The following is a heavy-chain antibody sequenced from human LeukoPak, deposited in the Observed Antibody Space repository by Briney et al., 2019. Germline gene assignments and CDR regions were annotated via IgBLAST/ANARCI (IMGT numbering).Heavy chain of an antibody. D-gene: IGHD6-13*01. CDR3: ARGPYSSSWYYFEY. J-gene: IGHJ4*02. V-gene: IGHV3-33*01. CDR2: IWFDGSNQ. CDR1: GFIFTSHG. Sequence: GGSLRLSCAASGFIFTSHGMHWVRQAPGKGLEWVAVIWFDGSNQFYADSVKGRFTISRDNSKNTLYLQMNSLRAEDTAVYYCARGPYSSSWYYFEYWGQGTLVTVS.